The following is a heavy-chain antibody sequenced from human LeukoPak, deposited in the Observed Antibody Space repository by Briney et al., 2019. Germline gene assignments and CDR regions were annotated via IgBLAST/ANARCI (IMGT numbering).Heavy chain of an antibody. Sequence: ASETLSLTCTVSGGSISSYYWSWIRQPAGKGLEWIGRIYTSGSTNYNPSLKSRVTISVDTSKNQFSLKLSSVTAADTAVYYCARSGRIWFRELLCYWGQGTLVTVSS. CDR2: IYTSGST. J-gene: IGHJ4*02. V-gene: IGHV4-4*07. CDR3: ARSGRIWFRELLCY. CDR1: GGSISSYY. D-gene: IGHD3-10*01.